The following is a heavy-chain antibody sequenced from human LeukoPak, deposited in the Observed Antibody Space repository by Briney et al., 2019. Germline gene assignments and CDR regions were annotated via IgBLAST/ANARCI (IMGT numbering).Heavy chain of an antibody. CDR2: ITPNADRT. CDR1: RFTFGSYV. D-gene: IGHD3-22*01. J-gene: IGHJ1*01. CDR3: AIMHGYYDGSGYWVQ. V-gene: IGHV3-23*01. Sequence: PGGSLRLSCAASRFTFGSYVMSWVRQAPGKGLEWVSFITPNADRTSYADSVEGRFTISRDNPRNTLYMQMNSLRDEDTAIYYCAIMHGYYDGSGYWVQWGQGTLVTVSS.